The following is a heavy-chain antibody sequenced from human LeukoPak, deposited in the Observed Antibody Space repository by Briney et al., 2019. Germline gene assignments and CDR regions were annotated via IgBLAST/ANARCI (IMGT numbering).Heavy chain of an antibody. CDR3: ARDKRGYGDYVDY. J-gene: IGHJ4*02. V-gene: IGHV4-39*07. CDR2: IFYSGST. CDR1: SGSISTSNYY. D-gene: IGHD4-17*01. Sequence: SETLSLTCTVSSGSISTSNYYWGWVRQPPGKALEWIGNIFYSGSTYYNPSLKSRVTISVDTSKNQFSLKLSSVTAADTAVYYCARDKRGYGDYVDYWGQGTLVTVSS.